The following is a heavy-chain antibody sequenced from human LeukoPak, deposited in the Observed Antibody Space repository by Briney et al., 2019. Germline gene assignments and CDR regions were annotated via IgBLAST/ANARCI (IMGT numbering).Heavy chain of an antibody. CDR2: ISYDGSNK. D-gene: IGHD4-17*01. J-gene: IGHJ4*02. CDR1: GFTFSSYA. CDR3: AKLTYGDYPFDY. V-gene: IGHV3-30*18. Sequence: GGSLRLSCAASGFTFSSYAMHWVRQAPGKGLEWVAVISYDGSNKYYADSVKGRFTISRDNSKNTLYLQMNSLRAEDTAVYYCAKLTYGDYPFDYWGQGTLVTVSS.